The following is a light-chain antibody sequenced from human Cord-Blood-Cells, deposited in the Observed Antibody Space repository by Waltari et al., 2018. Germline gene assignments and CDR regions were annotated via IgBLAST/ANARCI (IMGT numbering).Light chain of an antibody. V-gene: IGLV2-11*01. CDR3: CSYAGSYTFGV. J-gene: IGLJ3*02. Sequence: QSALTQPRSVSGSPGQPVTISCTGTSSDVGGYNYVSWYQQHPGKAPKLIIYDVSKRPSGVPDRFSGSKSGNTASLTISGLQAEDEADYYCCSYAGSYTFGVFGGGTKLTVL. CDR1: SSDVGGYNY. CDR2: DVS.